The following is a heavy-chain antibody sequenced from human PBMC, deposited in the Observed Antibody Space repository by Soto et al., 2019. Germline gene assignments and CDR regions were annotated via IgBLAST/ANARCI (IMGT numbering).Heavy chain of an antibody. CDR2: IGRRSDI. D-gene: IGHD2-21*02. V-gene: IGHV3-21*01. CDR3: AREETAWPLAYGLDV. J-gene: IGHJ6*02. CDR1: GFSSSTYS. Sequence: GGSLRLSCEASGFSSSTYSMHWVRQAPGKGLEWVSSIGRRSDIYYADSVKGRFTISRDNAKNSVSLQMNSLRDEDTAVYYCAREETAWPLAYGLDVWGQGTTVTVSS.